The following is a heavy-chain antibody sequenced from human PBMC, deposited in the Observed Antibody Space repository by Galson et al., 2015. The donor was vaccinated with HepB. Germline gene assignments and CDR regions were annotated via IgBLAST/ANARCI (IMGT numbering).Heavy chain of an antibody. CDR3: ARSAYCSGGTCSPDEPTNWFDP. CDR1: GGSISSRSYY. Sequence: SETLSLTCTVSGGSISSRSYYWGWIRQPPGKGLEWFGNIYYSGSTYYNPSLKSRVTISVDTSNNQFSLKLSSVTAADTAVYYCARSAYCSGGTCSPDEPTNWFDPWGQGTLVTVSS. CDR2: IYYSGST. D-gene: IGHD2-15*01. V-gene: IGHV4-39*01. J-gene: IGHJ5*02.